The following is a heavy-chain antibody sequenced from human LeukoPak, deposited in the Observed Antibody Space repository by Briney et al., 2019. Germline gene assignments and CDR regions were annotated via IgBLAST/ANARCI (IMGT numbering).Heavy chain of an antibody. CDR1: GYTFTSYD. V-gene: IGHV1-8*03. Sequence: ASVKVSCKASGYTFTSYDINWVRQATGQGLEWMGWMNPNSGNTGYAQKFQGRVTFTRDTSINTAYMELSSLRSGDTAVYYCARGASRSFDFWGQGTLVTVSS. CDR3: ARGASRSFDF. J-gene: IGHJ4*02. CDR2: MNPNSGNT.